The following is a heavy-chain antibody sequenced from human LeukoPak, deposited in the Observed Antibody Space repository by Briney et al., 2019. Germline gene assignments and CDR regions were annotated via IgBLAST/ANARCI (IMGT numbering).Heavy chain of an antibody. CDR1: GGSISSYY. V-gene: IGHV4-59*01. J-gene: IGHJ4*02. CDR2: IYYSGST. D-gene: IGHD4-17*01. CDR3: AGRYGDGVDY. Sequence: SETLSLTCSVSGGSISSYYWSWIRQPPGKGLEWIGYIYYSGSTNYNPSLKSRVTISVDMSKSQFSLKLSSVTAADTAVYYCAGRYGDGVDYWGQGTLVTVSS.